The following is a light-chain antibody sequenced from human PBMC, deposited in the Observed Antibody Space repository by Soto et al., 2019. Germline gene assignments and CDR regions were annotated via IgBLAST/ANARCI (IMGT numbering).Light chain of an antibody. Sequence: QSALTQPASVFGSPGQSITISCTGTSSDVGSYNLVSWYQQHPGKAPKLMIYEVSKRPSGVSNRFSGSKSGNTASLTISGLQAEDEADYYCCSYAGSSTPRVYGGGTKLTVL. CDR3: CSYAGSSTPRV. J-gene: IGLJ3*02. V-gene: IGLV2-23*02. CDR1: SSDVGSYNL. CDR2: EVS.